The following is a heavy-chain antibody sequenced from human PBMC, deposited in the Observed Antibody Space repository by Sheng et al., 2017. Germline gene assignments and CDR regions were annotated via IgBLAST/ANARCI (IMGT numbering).Heavy chain of an antibody. J-gene: IGHJ4*02. CDR3: ARATPNWNYDPDEVYSDY. CDR1: GGTFSSYA. V-gene: IGHV1-69*01. D-gene: IGHD1-7*01. CDR2: IIPIFGTA. Sequence: QVQLVQSGAEVKKPGSSVKVSCKASGGTFSSYAISWVRQAPGQGLEWMGGIIPIFGTANYAQKFQGRVTITADESTSTAYMELSSLRSEDTAVYYCARATPNWNYDPDEVYSDYWGRGNPSVTVSS.